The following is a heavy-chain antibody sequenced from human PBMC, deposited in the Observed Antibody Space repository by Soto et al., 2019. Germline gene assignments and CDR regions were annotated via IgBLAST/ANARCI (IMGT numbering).Heavy chain of an antibody. Sequence: APVKVSCKAFGYTFSKYGVSWVRQAPGQGLEWVGWTSPYSGDTNYAQKLQGRLTLTTDASTDTAYLEVRSLRSDDTAVYYCVRNAQWAFDFWGQGTMVTVSS. CDR1: GYTFSKYG. J-gene: IGHJ3*01. CDR2: TSPYSGDT. V-gene: IGHV1-18*01. CDR3: VRNAQWAFDF. D-gene: IGHD1-1*01.